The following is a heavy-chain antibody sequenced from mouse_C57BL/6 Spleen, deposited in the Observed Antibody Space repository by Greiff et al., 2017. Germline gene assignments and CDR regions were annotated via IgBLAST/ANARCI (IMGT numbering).Heavy chain of an antibody. V-gene: IGHV5-17*01. J-gene: IGHJ4*01. Sequence: EVQRVESGGGLVKPGGSLKLSCAASGFTFSDYGMHWVRQAPEKGLEWVAYISSGSSTIYYADTVKGRFTISRDNAKNTLFLQMTSLRSEYTAMYYCARDTTVVGSSYAMDYWGQGTSVTVSS. CDR3: ARDTTVVGSSYAMDY. CDR1: GFTFSDYG. CDR2: ISSGSSTI. D-gene: IGHD1-1*01.